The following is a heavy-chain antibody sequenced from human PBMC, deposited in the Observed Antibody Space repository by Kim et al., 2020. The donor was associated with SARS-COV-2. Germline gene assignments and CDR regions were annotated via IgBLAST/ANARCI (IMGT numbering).Heavy chain of an antibody. CDR1: GFTFSSYA. Sequence: GGSLRLSCAASGFTFSSYAMSWVRQAPGKGLEWVSGISGSGGSTYYADSVKGRFTISRDSSKNTLYLQMNSLRAEDTAVYYCSKVYRGVITVQDSMDVWGQGPTVTVSS. J-gene: IGHJ6*02. CDR2: ISGSGGST. CDR3: SKVYRGVITVQDSMDV. D-gene: IGHD3-10*01. V-gene: IGHV3-23*01.